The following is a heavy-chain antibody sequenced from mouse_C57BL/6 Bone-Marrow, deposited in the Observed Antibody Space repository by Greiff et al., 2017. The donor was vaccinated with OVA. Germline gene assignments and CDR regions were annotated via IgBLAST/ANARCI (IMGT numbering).Heavy chain of an antibody. J-gene: IGHJ3*01. Sequence: QVQLQQSGAELMKPGASVKLSCKATGYTFTGYWIEWVKQRPRHGLEWIGEILPGSGSTNYNEKFKGKATFTADTSANTSYMQLSSLTTEDSAIYYCARNGIYYDSAWFAYWGQGTLVTVSA. CDR2: ILPGSGST. CDR1: GYTFTGYW. V-gene: IGHV1-9*01. D-gene: IGHD2-4*01. CDR3: ARNGIYYDSAWFAY.